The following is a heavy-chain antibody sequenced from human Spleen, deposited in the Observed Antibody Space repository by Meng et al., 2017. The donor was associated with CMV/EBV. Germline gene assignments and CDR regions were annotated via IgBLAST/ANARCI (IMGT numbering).Heavy chain of an antibody. CDR3: VRGAGYFNP. D-gene: IGHD2/OR15-2a*01. CDR1: GFAFNTYT. Sequence: LGLSCAASGFAFNTYTLHWVRQAPGKGLDWVAVVSFDGNTQHYADSVKGRFTVFRDNSQNTMYLQMNSLRLNDTAVYYCVRGAGYFNPWGQGTLVTVSS. J-gene: IGHJ5*02. V-gene: IGHV3-30-3*01. CDR2: VSFDGNTQ.